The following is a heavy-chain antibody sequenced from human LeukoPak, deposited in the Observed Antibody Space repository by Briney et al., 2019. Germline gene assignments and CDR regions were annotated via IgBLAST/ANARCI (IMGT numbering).Heavy chain of an antibody. CDR2: ISGSGGST. Sequence: GGSLRLSCAASGFTFSSYAMSWVRQAPGKGLEWVSAISGSGGSTYYADSVKGRFTISRDNSKNTLSLQMNSLRPEDTAVYYCAKGYCSDTSCYSGLDWGQGTLVTVSS. J-gene: IGHJ4*02. CDR1: GFTFSSYA. D-gene: IGHD2-2*01. CDR3: AKGYCSDTSCYSGLD. V-gene: IGHV3-23*01.